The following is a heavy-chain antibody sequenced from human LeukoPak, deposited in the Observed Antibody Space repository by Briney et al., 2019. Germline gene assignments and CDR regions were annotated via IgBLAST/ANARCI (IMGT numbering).Heavy chain of an antibody. V-gene: IGHV3-21*01. CDR2: ISSSSSYI. Sequence: ETLSLTCAVYGGSFSGYYWSWIRQPPGKGLEWVSSISSSSSYIYYADSVKGRFTISRDNAKNSLYLQMNSLRAEDTAVYYCARSNIVGATGGNYWGQGTLVTVSS. CDR3: ARSNIVGATGGNY. J-gene: IGHJ4*02. D-gene: IGHD1-26*01. CDR1: GGSFSGYY.